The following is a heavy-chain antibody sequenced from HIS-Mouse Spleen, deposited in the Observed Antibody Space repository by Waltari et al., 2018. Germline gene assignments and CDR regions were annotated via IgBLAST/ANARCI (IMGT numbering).Heavy chain of an antibody. V-gene: IGHV4-38-2*02. CDR3: ARALEYSSSWYYYYYGMDV. Sequence: QVQLQESGPGLVKPSETLSLTCTVSGYSISSGYYWGWIRQPPGKGLEWIGSSYHGGRTSTNPSLKSRVTISVDTSKNQFSLRLSSVTAADTAVYYCARALEYSSSWYYYYYGMDVWGQGTTVTVSS. D-gene: IGHD6-13*01. CDR1: GYSISSGYY. J-gene: IGHJ6*02. CDR2: SYHGGRT.